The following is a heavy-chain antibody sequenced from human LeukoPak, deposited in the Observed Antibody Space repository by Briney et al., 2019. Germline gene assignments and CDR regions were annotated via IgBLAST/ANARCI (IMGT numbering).Heavy chain of an antibody. CDR1: GFTFSNYT. V-gene: IGHV3-21*03. Sequence: GGSLRLSCAASGFTFSNYTMNWVRQAPGKGLEWVSSISSSSYIYYADSVKGRFTISRDNAKNSLYLQMNSLRAEDTAVYYCARGRGYSGYSDYWGQGTLVTVSS. D-gene: IGHD5-12*01. CDR3: ARGRGYSGYSDY. J-gene: IGHJ4*02. CDR2: ISSSSYI.